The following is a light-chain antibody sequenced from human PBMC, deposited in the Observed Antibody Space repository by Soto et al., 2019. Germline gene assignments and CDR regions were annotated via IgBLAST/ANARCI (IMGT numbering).Light chain of an antibody. CDR2: FAS. V-gene: IGKV3-15*01. CDR1: HTVSNN. CDR3: QHYNNWPLT. J-gene: IGKJ4*01. Sequence: VVMAQSPATLSVSPGDKATLSCRASHTVSNNLAWYQQKPGQAPRLLIYFASTRATGIPARFSGSGSGTEFTLTISSLESEDFAVYYCQHYNNWPLTFGGGTKVETK.